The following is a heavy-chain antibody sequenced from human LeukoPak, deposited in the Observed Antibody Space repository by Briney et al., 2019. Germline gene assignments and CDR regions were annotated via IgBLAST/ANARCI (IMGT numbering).Heavy chain of an antibody. CDR2: ISSSSSYI. CDR3: AITYYYDSSGSDAFDI. CDR1: GFTFSSYE. D-gene: IGHD3-22*01. V-gene: IGHV3-21*01. J-gene: IGHJ3*02. Sequence: GGSLRLSCAASGFTFSSYEMNWVRQAPGKGLEWVSSISSSSSYIYYADSVKGRFTISRDNAKNSLYLQMNSLRAEDTAVYYCAITYYYDSSGSDAFDIWGQGTMVTVSS.